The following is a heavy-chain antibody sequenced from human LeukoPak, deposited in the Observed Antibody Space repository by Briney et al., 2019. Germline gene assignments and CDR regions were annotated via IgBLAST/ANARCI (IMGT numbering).Heavy chain of an antibody. CDR2: INPNSGGT. Sequence: ASVKVSCRTSGYTFTSYYMHWVRQAPGQGLEWMGWINPNSGGTNYAQKFQGRVTMTRDTSISTAYMELSRLRSDDTAVYYCARSQWLAYYYYYMDVWGKGTTVTISS. J-gene: IGHJ6*03. CDR1: GYTFTSYY. D-gene: IGHD6-19*01. CDR3: ARSQWLAYYYYYMDV. V-gene: IGHV1-2*02.